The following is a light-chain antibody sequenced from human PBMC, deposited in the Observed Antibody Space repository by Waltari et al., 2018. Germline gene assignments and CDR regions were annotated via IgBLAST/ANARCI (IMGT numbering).Light chain of an antibody. J-gene: IGKJ2*01. Sequence: DGQKTQSPSFLSAAVGERVTNTCRTSQSISIYLNWYQQRPGNAPKFLIYAASSLQSGFPSRFSGSGSWTDFTLTISSLQPEDFATYYCQHGYSIPVTFGQGTKLEI. CDR2: AAS. CDR3: QHGYSIPVT. CDR1: QSISIY. V-gene: IGKV1-39*01.